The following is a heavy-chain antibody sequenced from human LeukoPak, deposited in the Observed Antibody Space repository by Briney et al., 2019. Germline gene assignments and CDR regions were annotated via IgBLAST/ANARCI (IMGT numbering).Heavy chain of an antibody. CDR3: AHYGDYRFMYYFDS. CDR2: IYWNDDN. V-gene: IGHV2-5*01. Sequence: ESGPTLVKPTQTLTLTCTFSGFSLSTSGVGVGWIRQSPGKALEWLALIYWNDDNRYSPSLKSRLTITKDTSKNQVVLTMTNMDPVDTATYYCAHYGDYRFMYYFDSWGQGTLVTVSS. CDR1: GFSLSTSGVG. D-gene: IGHD4-17*01. J-gene: IGHJ4*02.